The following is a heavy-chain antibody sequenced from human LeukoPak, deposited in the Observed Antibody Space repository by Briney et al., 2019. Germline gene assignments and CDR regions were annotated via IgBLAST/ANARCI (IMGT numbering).Heavy chain of an antibody. D-gene: IGHD3-16*02. Sequence: PSETLSLTCTVSGGSISSYYWSWLRQPAGKGLEWLGRIYTSGSTNYNPSLKSRVTMSVDTSKNQFSLKLSSVTAADTAVYYCARAYDYVWGSYRVNWFDHWGQGTLVTVSS. CDR1: GGSISSYY. CDR2: IYTSGST. J-gene: IGHJ5*02. V-gene: IGHV4-4*07. CDR3: ARAYDYVWGSYRVNWFDH.